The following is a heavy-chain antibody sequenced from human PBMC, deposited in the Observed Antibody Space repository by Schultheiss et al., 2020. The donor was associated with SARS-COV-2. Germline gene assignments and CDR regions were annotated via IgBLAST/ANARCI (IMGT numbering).Heavy chain of an antibody. Sequence: GSLRLSCTVSGGSISSYYWSWIRQPPGKGLEWIGYIYYSGSTNYNPSLKSRVTISVDTSKNQFSLKLSSVTAADTAVYYCARAAMVRGVVDYWGQGTLVTVSS. J-gene: IGHJ4*02. CDR3: ARAAMVRGVVDY. D-gene: IGHD3-10*01. CDR2: IYYSGST. CDR1: GGSISSYY. V-gene: IGHV4-59*12.